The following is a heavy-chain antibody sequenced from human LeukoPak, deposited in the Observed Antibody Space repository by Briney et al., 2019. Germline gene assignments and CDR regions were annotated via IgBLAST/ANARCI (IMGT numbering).Heavy chain of an antibody. CDR1: GYSISSGYY. J-gene: IGHJ4*02. V-gene: IGHV4-38-2*02. D-gene: IGHD6-19*01. CDR2: IYHSGST. CDR3: ARSIRGYSSGWYYFDY. Sequence: SETLSLTCTVSGYSISSGYYWGWIRQPPGKGLEWIGSIYHSGSTYYNPSLKSRVTISVDTSKNQFSLKLSSVTAADTAVYYCARSIRGYSSGWYYFDYWGQGTLITVSS.